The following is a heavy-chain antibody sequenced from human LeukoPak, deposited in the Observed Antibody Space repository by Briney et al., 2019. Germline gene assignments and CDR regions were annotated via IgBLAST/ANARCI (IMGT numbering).Heavy chain of an antibody. D-gene: IGHD3-10*01. V-gene: IGHV4-34*01. CDR3: ARGARITMVRGAKKRHFDY. J-gene: IGHJ4*02. CDR1: GGSFSGYY. Sequence: SETLSLTCAVYGGSFSGYYWSWIRQPPGKGLEWIGEINHSGSTNYNPSLKSRVTISVDTSKNQFSLKLSSVTAADTAVYYCARGARITMVRGAKKRHFDYWGQGTLVTVSS. CDR2: INHSGST.